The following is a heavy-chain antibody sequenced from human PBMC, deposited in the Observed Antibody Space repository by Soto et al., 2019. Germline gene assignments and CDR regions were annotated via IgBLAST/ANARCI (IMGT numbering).Heavy chain of an antibody. CDR2: ISAAGDP. CDR1: GFTFRNYD. V-gene: IGHV3-13*05. J-gene: IGHJ6*01. Sequence: EVQLGESGGGLVQPGGSLRLSCEASGFTFRNYDMHWVRQGTGKGLEWVSGISAAGDPDYADSVEGRFTISRENAPNSFFLQMNSLTVGDTAVYYCARTDRDFYGLDVWGQGTTVIVSS. CDR3: ARTDRDFYGLDV.